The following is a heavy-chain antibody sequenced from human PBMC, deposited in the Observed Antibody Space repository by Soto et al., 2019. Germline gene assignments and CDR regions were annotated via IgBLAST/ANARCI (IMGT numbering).Heavy chain of an antibody. Sequence: SETLSLTCTVSGGSITSYYWTWVRQPPGQGLEWIGYVSYTAGTYYSPSLKSRVTISVDTSKNQFSLKVRSVTAADTAIYFCARHYPIGNNWNYFDYWGRGTLVTVSS. D-gene: IGHD1-1*01. CDR3: ARHYPIGNNWNYFDY. CDR2: VSYTAGT. CDR1: GGSITSYY. J-gene: IGHJ4*02. V-gene: IGHV4-59*08.